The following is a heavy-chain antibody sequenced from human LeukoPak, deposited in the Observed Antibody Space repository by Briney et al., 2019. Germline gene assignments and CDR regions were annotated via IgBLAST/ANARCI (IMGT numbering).Heavy chain of an antibody. CDR1: GGSFSGYY. CDR3: AREVVAATLPMRYFDL. J-gene: IGHJ2*01. V-gene: IGHV4-34*01. D-gene: IGHD2-15*01. Sequence: SETLSLTCAVYGGSFSGYYWSWIRQPPGKGLEWIGEINHSGSTNYNPSLKSRVTISVDTSKNQFSLKLSSVTAADTAVYYCAREVVAATLPMRYFDLWGRGTLVTVSS. CDR2: INHSGST.